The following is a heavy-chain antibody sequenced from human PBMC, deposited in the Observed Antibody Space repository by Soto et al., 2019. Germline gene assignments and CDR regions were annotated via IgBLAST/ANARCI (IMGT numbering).Heavy chain of an antibody. CDR1: GYSFTSYW. CDR2: IYPGDSDT. D-gene: IGHD3-10*01. Sequence: PGESLKISCKGSGYSFTSYWIGWVRQMPVKGLEWMGIIYPGDSDTRYSPSFQGQVTISADKSISTAYLRWSSLKASDTAMYYCARQGYYGSGSYLQYYYYGMDVWGEGTTVPVSS. CDR3: ARQGYYGSGSYLQYYYYGMDV. J-gene: IGHJ6*04. V-gene: IGHV5-51*01.